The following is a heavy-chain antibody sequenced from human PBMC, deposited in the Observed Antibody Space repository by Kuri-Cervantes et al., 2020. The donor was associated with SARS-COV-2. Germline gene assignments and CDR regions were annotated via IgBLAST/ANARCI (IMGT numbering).Heavy chain of an antibody. V-gene: IGHV3-30-3*01. CDR1: GFTFSSYA. D-gene: IGHD1-26*01. CDR3: ARAGGGSYYGWLDP. J-gene: IGHJ5*02. CDR2: ISYDGSNK. Sequence: GGSLRLSCAASGFTFSSYAMHWVRQAPGKGLEWVAVISYDGSNKYYADSVKGRFTISRDNSKNTLYLQMNSLRAEDTAVYYCARAGGGSYYGWLDPWGQGTLVTVSS.